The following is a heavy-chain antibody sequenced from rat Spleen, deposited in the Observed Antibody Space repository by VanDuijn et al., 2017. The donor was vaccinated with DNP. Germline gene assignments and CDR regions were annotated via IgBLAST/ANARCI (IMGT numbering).Heavy chain of an antibody. CDR1: GFTFSSYW. CDR2: ISYDGSST. Sequence: EVQLVETGGGLVQPGRSLKLSCVASGFTFSSYWLNWIRQAPGKGLEWVATISYDGSSTYYRDSVKGRFTISRDNEKSTLYLQMDSLRSEDTATYYCERHPSIRGRGFPDYWGQGVMVTVSS. D-gene: IGHD4-3*01. J-gene: IGHJ2*01. V-gene: IGHV5-29*01. CDR3: ERHPSIRGRGFPDY.